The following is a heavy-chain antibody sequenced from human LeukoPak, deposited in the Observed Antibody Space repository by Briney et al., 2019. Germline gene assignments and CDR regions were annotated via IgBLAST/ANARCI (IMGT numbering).Heavy chain of an antibody. V-gene: IGHV3-74*01. CDR3: ARVEVGGDYSKFDY. D-gene: IGHD2-21*02. CDR1: GFSFSSYW. Sequence: GGSLRLSCAASGFSFSSYWMHWVRQAPGGGLAWVSRINEGGSTINYADSVKGRFTISRDNAKNTLSLQMNSLRAEDTAVYYCARVEVGGDYSKFDYWGQGTLVTVSS. CDR2: INEGGSTI. J-gene: IGHJ4*02.